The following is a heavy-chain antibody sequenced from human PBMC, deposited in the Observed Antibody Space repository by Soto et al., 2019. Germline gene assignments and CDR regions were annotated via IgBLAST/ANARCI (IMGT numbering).Heavy chain of an antibody. J-gene: IGHJ4*02. CDR3: ARGFHCTNGVCYDLFDY. Sequence: AGGSLRLSCAASGFTFSSYGMHWVRQAPGKGLEWVAVISYDGSNKYYADSVKGRFTISRDNSKNTLYLQMNSLRAEDTAVYYCARGFHCTNGVCYDLFDYWGQGTLVTVSS. CDR1: GFTFSSYG. V-gene: IGHV3-30*03. D-gene: IGHD2-8*01. CDR2: ISYDGSNK.